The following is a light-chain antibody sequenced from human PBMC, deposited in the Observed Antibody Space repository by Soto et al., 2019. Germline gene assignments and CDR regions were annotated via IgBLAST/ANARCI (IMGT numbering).Light chain of an antibody. J-gene: IGKJ3*01. CDR3: QQYYRSPPF. CDR2: WAS. V-gene: IGKV4-1*01. Sequence: DIVMTQSPDSLAVSLGERATINCKSSQSVLYSSNNRNYLAWYQQKPGQPPKLLIYWASTRESGVPDRFSGSGSGTDFTLTISSLQAEDVAVYYCQQYYRSPPFFGPGTKVDI. CDR1: QSVLYSSNNRNY.